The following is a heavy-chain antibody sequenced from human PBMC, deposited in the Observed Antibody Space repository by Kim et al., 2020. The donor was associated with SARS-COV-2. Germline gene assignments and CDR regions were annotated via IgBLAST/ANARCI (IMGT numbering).Heavy chain of an antibody. CDR1: GGSISSYY. CDR3: ARDANRWSLGSVYRTRYFDL. J-gene: IGHJ2*01. D-gene: IGHD3-10*01. V-gene: IGHV4-59*01. Sequence: SETLSLTCTVSGGSISSYYWSWIRQPPGKGLEWIGYIYYSGSTNYNPSLKSRVTISVDTSKNQFSLKLSSVTAADTAVYYCARDANRWSLGSVYRTRYFDLWGRGTLVTVSS. CDR2: IYYSGST.